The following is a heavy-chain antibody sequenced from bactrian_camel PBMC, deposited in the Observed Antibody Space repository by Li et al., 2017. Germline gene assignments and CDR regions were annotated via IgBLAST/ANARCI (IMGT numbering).Heavy chain of an antibody. J-gene: IGHJ4*01. Sequence: HVQLVESGGGLVQPGGSLRLSCVASEYTYSPTALAWFRQAPGKEREGVATIYTGSSSTNYADSVKGRFTVSRDKDEYVVHLEMNNLEPDDTAMYYCSARRSSTIGRIGPLDYDHWGQGTQVTVS. CDR2: IYTGSSST. V-gene: IGHV3S54*01. CDR3: SARRSSTIGRIGPLDYDH. D-gene: IGHD1*01. CDR1: EYTYSPTA.